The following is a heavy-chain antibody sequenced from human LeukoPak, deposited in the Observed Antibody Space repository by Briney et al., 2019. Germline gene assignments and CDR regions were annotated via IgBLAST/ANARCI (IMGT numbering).Heavy chain of an antibody. D-gene: IGHD3-22*01. Sequence: SETLSLTCTVSGGSISSGSYYWSWIRQPAGKGLEWIGRIYTSGSTNYNPSLKSRVTISVDTSKNQFSLKLSSVTAADTAVYYCARDSPDYYDSGGYYARAEYFQHWGQGTLVTVSS. J-gene: IGHJ1*01. CDR3: ARDSPDYYDSGGYYARAEYFQH. CDR1: GGSISSGSYY. CDR2: IYTSGST. V-gene: IGHV4-61*02.